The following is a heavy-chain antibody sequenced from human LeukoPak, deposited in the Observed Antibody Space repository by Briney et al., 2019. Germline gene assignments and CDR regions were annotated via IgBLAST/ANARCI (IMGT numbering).Heavy chain of an antibody. CDR2: IKQDGSEK. CDR3: AKTFM. J-gene: IGHJ4*02. V-gene: IGHV3-7*01. CDR1: GFTFSGYW. Sequence: GGSLRLSCAASGFTFSGYWMTWVRQAPGKGLEWVANIKQDGSEKYYVDSVKGRFTISRDNAKNSLYLQMNSLRAEDTAVYYCAKTFMWGQGTLVTVSS.